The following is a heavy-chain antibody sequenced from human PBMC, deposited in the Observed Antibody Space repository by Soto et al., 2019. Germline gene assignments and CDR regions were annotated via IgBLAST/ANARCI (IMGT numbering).Heavy chain of an antibody. V-gene: IGHV3-23*01. J-gene: IGHJ5*02. CDR1: GFPFSSTD. CDR3: AKNSGWFNT. Sequence: GWSLRLSCAASGFPFSSTDMTWVRQAPGKGLDWVSTIDGSGGTTYYADSVKGRFTISRDNSMNTVYLQMNSLRADDTALYYCAKNSGWFNTWGQGALVTVSS. D-gene: IGHD3-10*01. CDR2: IDGSGGTT.